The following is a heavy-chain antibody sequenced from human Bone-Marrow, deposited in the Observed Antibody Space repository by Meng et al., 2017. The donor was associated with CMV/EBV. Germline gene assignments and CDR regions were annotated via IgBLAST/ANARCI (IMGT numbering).Heavy chain of an antibody. CDR3: ARGSPGEYYSDSNGYYYFDH. V-gene: IGHV4-59*01. J-gene: IGHJ4*02. D-gene: IGHD3-22*01. Sequence: GSLRLSCTVSGGSISSYYWSWIRQPPGKGLEWIGYIYYSGSTNYNPSLKSRVTISVDTSKNQFSLKLSSVTAADTAVYFCARGSPGEYYSDSNGYYYFDHWGQGALVTVSS. CDR1: GGSISSYY. CDR2: IYYSGST.